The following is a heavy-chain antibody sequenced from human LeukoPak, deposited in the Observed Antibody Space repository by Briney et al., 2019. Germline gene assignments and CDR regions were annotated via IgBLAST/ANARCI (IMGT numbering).Heavy chain of an antibody. CDR3: ARGRYSNYYYYYYMDV. V-gene: IGHV4-4*07. CDR1: GGSIGSYY. CDR2: IYTSGST. J-gene: IGHJ6*03. D-gene: IGHD4-11*01. Sequence: PSETLSLTCTVSGGSIGSYYWSWIRQPAGKGLEWIGRIYTSGSTNYNPSLKSRVTMSVDTSKKQLSLKLSSVTAADTAVYYCARGRYSNYYYYYYMDVWGKGTTVTVSS.